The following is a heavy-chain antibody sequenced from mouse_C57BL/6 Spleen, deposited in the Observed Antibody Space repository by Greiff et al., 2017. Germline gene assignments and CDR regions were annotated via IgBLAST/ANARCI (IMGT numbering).Heavy chain of an antibody. CDR2: ISDGGSYT. CDR1: GFTFSSYA. CDR3: ARVVPMDY. J-gene: IGHJ4*01. D-gene: IGHD1-1*01. V-gene: IGHV5-4*03. Sequence: DVMLVESGGGLVKPGGSLKLSCAASGFTFSSYAMSWVRQTPEKRLEWVATISDGGSYTYYPDNVKGRFTISRDNAKNNLYLQMSHLKSEDTAMDYCARVVPMDYWGQGTSVTVSS.